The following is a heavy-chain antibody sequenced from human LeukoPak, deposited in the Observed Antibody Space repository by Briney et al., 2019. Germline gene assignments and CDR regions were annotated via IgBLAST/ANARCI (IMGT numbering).Heavy chain of an antibody. D-gene: IGHD6-13*01. V-gene: IGHV1-2*04. J-gene: IGHJ5*02. CDR2: INPNSGGT. CDR3: AGGGQQLVQYWFDP. Sequence: ASVKVSCKASGYTFTGYYMHWVRQAPGQGLEWMGWINPNSGGTNYAQKFQGWVTMTRDTSISTAYMELSRLRSNDTAVYYCAGGGQQLVQYWFDPWGQGTLVTVSS. CDR1: GYTFTGYY.